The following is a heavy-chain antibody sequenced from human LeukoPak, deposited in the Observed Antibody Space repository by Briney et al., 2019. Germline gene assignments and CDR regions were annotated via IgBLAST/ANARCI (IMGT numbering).Heavy chain of an antibody. Sequence: SETLSLACTVSGGSINSSTFYWGRIRQPPGKGLERIGSTYYDGSTYYNPSLKRRVPISVDTSKNQFSLKLTSVTAADTAVYFCARRSDSGSDDGEDYFDYWGQGTLVTVSS. J-gene: IGHJ4*02. V-gene: IGHV4-39*01. D-gene: IGHD1-26*01. CDR1: GGSINSSTFY. CDR2: TYYDGST. CDR3: ARRSDSGSDDGEDYFDY.